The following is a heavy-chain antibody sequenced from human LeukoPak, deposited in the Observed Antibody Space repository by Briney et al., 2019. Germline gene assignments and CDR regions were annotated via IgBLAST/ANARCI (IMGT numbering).Heavy chain of an antibody. Sequence: SETLSLTCTVSGGSISNSSYYWGWIRQPPGKGLEWIGSIYCSGSTYYNPSPRSRVTISVDTSKNHFSLKLSSVTAADTAVYYCARGEIAAAGTTVAEGYFDYWGQGTLVTVSS. D-gene: IGHD6-13*01. CDR1: GGSISNSSYY. J-gene: IGHJ4*02. CDR3: ARGEIAAAGTTVAEGYFDY. CDR2: IYCSGST. V-gene: IGHV4-39*02.